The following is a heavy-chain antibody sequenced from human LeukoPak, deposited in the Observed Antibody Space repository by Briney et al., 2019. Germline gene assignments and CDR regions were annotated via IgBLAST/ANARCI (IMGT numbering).Heavy chain of an antibody. Sequence: KPSETLSLTCTVSGGSVSSGSYYRSWIRQPPGKGLEWIGYIYYSGSTNYNPSLKSRVTISVDTSKNQFSLKLSSVTAADTAVYYCAGEDIVGRGYFDYWGQGTLVTVSS. CDR3: AGEDIVGRGYFDY. D-gene: IGHD5-12*01. CDR1: GGSVSSGSYY. V-gene: IGHV4-61*01. CDR2: IYYSGST. J-gene: IGHJ4*02.